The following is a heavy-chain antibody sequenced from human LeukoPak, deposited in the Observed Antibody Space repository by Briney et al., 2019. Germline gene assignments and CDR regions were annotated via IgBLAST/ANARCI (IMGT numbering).Heavy chain of an antibody. Sequence: SVTVSCKASGGTFSSYAISWVRQAPGQGLEWMGGIIPIFGTANYAQKFQGRVTITADESTSTAYMELSSLRSEDTAVYYCARGIIAAPYYYYMDVWGKGTTVTVSS. D-gene: IGHD6-6*01. CDR2: IIPIFGTA. V-gene: IGHV1-69*13. CDR1: GGTFSSYA. J-gene: IGHJ6*03. CDR3: ARGIIAAPYYYYMDV.